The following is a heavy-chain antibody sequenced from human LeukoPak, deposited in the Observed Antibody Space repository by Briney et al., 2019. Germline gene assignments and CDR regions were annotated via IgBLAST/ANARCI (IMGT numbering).Heavy chain of an antibody. CDR2: ISGSGGST. CDR3: AKGIRFLEWLLADY. Sequence: GGSLRLSCAASGFTFSSYAMSWVRQAPGKGLEWVSAISGSGGSTYYADSVKGRFTISRDNSKNTLYLQINSLRAEDTAVYYCAKGIRFLEWLLADYWGQGTLVTVSS. D-gene: IGHD3-3*01. J-gene: IGHJ4*02. CDR1: GFTFSSYA. V-gene: IGHV3-23*01.